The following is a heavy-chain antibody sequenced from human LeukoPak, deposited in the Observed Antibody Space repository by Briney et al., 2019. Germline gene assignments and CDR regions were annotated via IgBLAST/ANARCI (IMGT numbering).Heavy chain of an antibody. CDR1: GGSISSSNW. V-gene: IGHV4-4*02. CDR2: IYHSGST. D-gene: IGHD3-10*01. CDR3: ARLWFGELGVDY. J-gene: IGHJ4*02. Sequence: SETLSLTCAVSGGSISSSNWWSWVRPPPGKGLEWIGEIYHSGSTNYNPSLKSRVTISVDKSKNQFSLKLSSVTAADTAVYYCARLWFGELGVDYWGQGTLVTVSS.